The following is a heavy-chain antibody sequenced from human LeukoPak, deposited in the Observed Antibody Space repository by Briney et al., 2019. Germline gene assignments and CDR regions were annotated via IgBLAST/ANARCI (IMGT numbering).Heavy chain of an antibody. D-gene: IGHD1-26*01. CDR2: IYYSGST. Sequence: PSETLSLTCTVSGGSISSSSYYWGWIRQPPGKGLEWIGSIYYSGSTYYNPSHKSRVTISVDTSKNQFSLKLSSVTAADTAVYYCARRWDYDPWGQGTLVTVSS. CDR3: ARRWDYDP. V-gene: IGHV4-39*01. J-gene: IGHJ5*02. CDR1: GGSISSSSYY.